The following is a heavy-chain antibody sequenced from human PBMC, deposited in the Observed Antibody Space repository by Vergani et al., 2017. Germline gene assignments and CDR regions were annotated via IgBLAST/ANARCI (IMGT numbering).Heavy chain of an antibody. J-gene: IGHJ2*01. CDR2: IYYSGST. D-gene: IGHD3-3*01. Sequence: QVQLQESGPGLVKPSQTLSLTCTVSGGSISSGGYYWSWIRQHPGKGLEWIGYIYYSGSTYYNPSLKRRVTISVDTSKNQFSRKLSSVPAADTAVYYCGRVQSAAYDFWSGYLGGDWYFDLWGRGTLVTVSS. CDR3: GRVQSAAYDFWSGYLGGDWYFDL. CDR1: GGSISSGGYY. V-gene: IGHV4-31*03.